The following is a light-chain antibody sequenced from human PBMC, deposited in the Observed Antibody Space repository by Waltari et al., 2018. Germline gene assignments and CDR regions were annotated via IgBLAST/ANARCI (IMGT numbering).Light chain of an antibody. Sequence: SCRASQSISKCLAWYQQKPGRPPKLLIYDASRMATGVPDRFSGSGSGTDFSLTISSVQPEDFAVYYCQQYRTLPATFGQGTKVEIK. CDR1: QSISKC. J-gene: IGKJ1*01. CDR2: DAS. CDR3: QQYRTLPAT. V-gene: IGKV3-20*01.